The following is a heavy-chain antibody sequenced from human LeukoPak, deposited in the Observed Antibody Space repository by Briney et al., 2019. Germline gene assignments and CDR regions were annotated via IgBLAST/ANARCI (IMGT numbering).Heavy chain of an antibody. Sequence: GGSLRLSCAASGFTVSSNYMSWVRQAPGKGLEWVSVIYSGGSTYYADSVKGRFTISRDNSKNTLYLQMNSLRAEDTAVYYCARDAYDIDAFDIWGQGTMVTVSS. CDR3: ARDAYDIDAFDI. CDR1: GFTVSSNY. CDR2: IYSGGST. J-gene: IGHJ3*02. D-gene: IGHD3-22*01. V-gene: IGHV3-53*01.